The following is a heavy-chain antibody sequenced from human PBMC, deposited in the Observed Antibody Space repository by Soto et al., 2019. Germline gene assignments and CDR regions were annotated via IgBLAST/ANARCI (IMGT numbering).Heavy chain of an antibody. Sequence: GGSLRLSCSASGFTFSSYAMHWVRQAPGKGLEYVSAISSNGGSTYYTDSVKGRFTISRDNSKNTLYLQMSSLRAEDTAVYYCVRSGYSSIQAMEYNWFDPWGQGTLVTVSS. CDR3: VRSGYSSIQAMEYNWFDP. J-gene: IGHJ5*02. D-gene: IGHD6-13*01. CDR2: ISSNGGST. V-gene: IGHV3-64D*08. CDR1: GFTFSSYA.